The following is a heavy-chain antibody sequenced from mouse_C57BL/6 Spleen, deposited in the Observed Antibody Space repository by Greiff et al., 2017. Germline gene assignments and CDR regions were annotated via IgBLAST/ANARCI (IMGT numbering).Heavy chain of an antibody. V-gene: IGHV5-4*01. CDR3: AEDDRYAMDY. Sequence: EVHLVESGGGLVKPGGSLKLSCAASGFTFSSYAMSWVRQTPEKRLEWVATISDGGSYTYYPDNVKGRFTISRDNAKNNLYLQMSHLKSEDTAMYYCAEDDRYAMDYWGQGTSVTVSS. CDR1: GFTFSSYA. CDR2: ISDGGSYT. J-gene: IGHJ4*01.